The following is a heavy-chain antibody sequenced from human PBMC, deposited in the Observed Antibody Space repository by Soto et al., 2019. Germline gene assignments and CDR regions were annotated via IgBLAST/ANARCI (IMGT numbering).Heavy chain of an antibody. D-gene: IGHD5-18*01. J-gene: IGHJ4*02. V-gene: IGHV1-18*01. CDR1: GYTFTSYG. CDR3: ARDRRRGYSYGDYYFDY. Sequence: QVQLVQSGAEVKKPGASVKVSCKASGYTFTSYGISWVRQAPGQGLEWMGWISAYNGNTNYAQKLQGRVTMTTDTATSTAYMELRSLRSDDTAVYYCARDRRRGYSYGDYYFDYWGQGTLVTVSS. CDR2: ISAYNGNT.